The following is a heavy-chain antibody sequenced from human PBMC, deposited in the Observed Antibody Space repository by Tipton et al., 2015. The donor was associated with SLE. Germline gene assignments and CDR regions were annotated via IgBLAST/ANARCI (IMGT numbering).Heavy chain of an antibody. D-gene: IGHD2-15*01. V-gene: IGHV4-34*01. Sequence: TLSLTCSVYGGSFSGYYWSWIRQPPGKGLEWIGEINHSGSTNYNPSLKSRVTISVDTSKNQFSLKLGSVTAADTAVYYCARKGNCSGGSCFDYWGQGTLVTVSS. J-gene: IGHJ4*02. CDR2: INHSGST. CDR1: GGSFSGYY. CDR3: ARKGNCSGGSCFDY.